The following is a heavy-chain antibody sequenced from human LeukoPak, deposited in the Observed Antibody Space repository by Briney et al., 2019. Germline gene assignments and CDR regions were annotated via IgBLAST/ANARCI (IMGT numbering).Heavy chain of an antibody. CDR1: GFSFSNYA. CDR3: AKVAGRWERYDAFDI. CDR2: ISGSGGST. J-gene: IGHJ3*02. D-gene: IGHD1-26*01. V-gene: IGHV3-23*01. Sequence: PGGSLRLSCAASGFSFSNYAISWVRQAPGKGLEWVSAISGSGGSTYYADSVKGRFTISRDNSKNTLYLQMNSLRAEDTAVYYCAKVAGRWERYDAFDIWGQGTMVTVSS.